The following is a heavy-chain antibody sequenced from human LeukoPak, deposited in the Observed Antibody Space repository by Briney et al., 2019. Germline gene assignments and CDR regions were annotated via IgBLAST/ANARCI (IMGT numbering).Heavy chain of an antibody. D-gene: IGHD1-1*01. CDR1: GFTFGYYS. J-gene: IGHJ4*02. CDR3: ARGRNWNYFDY. CDR2: ISSSSSYI. V-gene: IGHV3-21*01. Sequence: PGGSLRLSCAASGFTFGYYSMNWVRQAPGKGLEWVSSISSSSSYIYYADSVKGRFTISRDNAKNSLYLQMNSLRAEDTAVYYCARGRNWNYFDYWGQGTLVTVSS.